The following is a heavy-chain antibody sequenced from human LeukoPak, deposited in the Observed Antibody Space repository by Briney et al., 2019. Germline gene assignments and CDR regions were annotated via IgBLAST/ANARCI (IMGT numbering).Heavy chain of an antibody. Sequence: GGSLRLSCSASGFTFSSYSMNWVRQAPGKGLEWVSSISSSSSYIYYADSVKGRFTISRDNAKNSLYLQMNSLRAEDTAVYYCARDCSSTSCFDYWGQGTLVTVSS. D-gene: IGHD2-2*01. J-gene: IGHJ4*02. V-gene: IGHV3-21*01. CDR2: ISSSSSYI. CDR3: ARDCSSTSCFDY. CDR1: GFTFSSYS.